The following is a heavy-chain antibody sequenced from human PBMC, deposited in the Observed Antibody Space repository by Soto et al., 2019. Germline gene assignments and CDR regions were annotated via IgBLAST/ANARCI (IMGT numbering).Heavy chain of an antibody. Sequence: QVQLVQSGAEVKKPGASVKVSCKASGYTFTSYGISWVRQAPGQGLEWMGWISAYNGNTNYAQKLQGRVTMTTDTSTSTAYMELRSLRSDATAVYYCARDLLAYAHYYGMDVWGQGTTVTVSS. V-gene: IGHV1-18*01. D-gene: IGHD2-2*01. CDR3: ARDLLAYAHYYGMDV. CDR1: GYTFTSYG. J-gene: IGHJ6*02. CDR2: ISAYNGNT.